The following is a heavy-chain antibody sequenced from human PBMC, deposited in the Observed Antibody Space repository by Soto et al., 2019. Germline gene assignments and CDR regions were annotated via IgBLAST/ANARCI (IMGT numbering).Heavy chain of an antibody. CDR1: GFSFSGYT. D-gene: IGHD3-9*01. Sequence: EVQLLESGGHLIQPGESLRLSCAASGFSFSGYTMNWVRQAQGKGLEWISGINGGGGTTYYADSVKGRFTIPRDDSKNILYLQMNSPRAEDTAIYYWAKDRHPDGIWTFDYWGRGTLVTVSS. CDR2: INGGGGTT. V-gene: IGHV3-23*01. J-gene: IGHJ4*02. CDR3: AKDRHPDGIWTFDY.